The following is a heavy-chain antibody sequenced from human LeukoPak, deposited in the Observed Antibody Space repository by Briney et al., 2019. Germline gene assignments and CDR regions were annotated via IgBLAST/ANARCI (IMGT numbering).Heavy chain of an antibody. V-gene: IGHV1-18*01. CDR2: ISPYNGNT. J-gene: IGHJ3*02. CDR1: GYTFTTYT. D-gene: IGHD6-13*01. CDR3: AGEEGAPIAAANI. Sequence: ASVKVSCKASGYTFTTYTISWVRQAPGQGLEWMGWISPYNGNTNYAQKLQGRVTMTTDTSTSTAYMELRSLRSDDTAVYYCAGEEGAPIAAANIWGLGTMVTVSS.